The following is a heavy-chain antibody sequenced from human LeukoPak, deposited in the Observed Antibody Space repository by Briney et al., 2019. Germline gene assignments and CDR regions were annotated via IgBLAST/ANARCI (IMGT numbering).Heavy chain of an antibody. V-gene: IGHV4-59*08. CDR3: ARHWGVLRWRAFDI. CDR2: IYYSGST. D-gene: IGHD3-16*01. J-gene: IGHJ3*02. CDR1: GGSISSYY. Sequence: KPSETLSLTCTVSGGSISSYYWSWIRQPPGKGLEWIGYIYYSGSTNYNPSLKSRVTISVDTSKNQFSLKLSSVTAADTAVYYCARHWGVLRWRAFDIWGQGTMVTVSS.